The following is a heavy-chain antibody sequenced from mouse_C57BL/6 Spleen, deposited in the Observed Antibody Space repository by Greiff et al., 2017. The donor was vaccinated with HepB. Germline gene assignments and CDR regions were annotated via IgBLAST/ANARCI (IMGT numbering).Heavy chain of an antibody. V-gene: IGHV14-3*01. D-gene: IGHD2-1*01. CDR2: IDPANGNT. Sequence: EVKLVESVAELVRPGASVKLSCTASGFNIKNTYMHWVKQRPEQGLEWIGRIDPANGNTKYAPKFQGKATITADKSSNTAYLQLSSLTSEDTAIYYCARVGDLLWSPMDYWRQGTSVTFSS. J-gene: IGHJ4*01. CDR1: GFNIKNTY. CDR3: ARVGDLLWSPMDY.